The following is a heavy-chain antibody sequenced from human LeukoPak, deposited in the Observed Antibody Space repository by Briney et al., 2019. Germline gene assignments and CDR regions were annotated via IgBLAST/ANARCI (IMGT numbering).Heavy chain of an antibody. CDR2: VGAYNGDT. V-gene: IGHV1-18*04. J-gene: IGHJ4*02. CDR3: TRDHCRGDNCPSFDY. D-gene: IGHD2-15*01. Sequence: GASVKVSCKPSGYTLTSFGISWVRQAPGQGREWMGWVGAYNGDTNYAQKFQGRVTMTTDTSTSTAYMDLRSLRSDDTAVYYCTRDHCRGDNCPSFDYWGQGTLVTVSS. CDR1: GYTLTSFG.